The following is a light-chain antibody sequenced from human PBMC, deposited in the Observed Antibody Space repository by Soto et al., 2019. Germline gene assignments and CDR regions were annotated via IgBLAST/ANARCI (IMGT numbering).Light chain of an antibody. CDR2: AAS. V-gene: IGKV1-39*01. Sequence: DIQMTQSPSSLSASVGDRVTITCRAGQTIASYLNWYQQKPGKAPKLLIYAASSLQSGVPSRFSGSGSGTDFTLTIISLQPEDFATYYCQQSYSTPLTFGGGTKVEI. CDR1: QTIASY. J-gene: IGKJ4*01. CDR3: QQSYSTPLT.